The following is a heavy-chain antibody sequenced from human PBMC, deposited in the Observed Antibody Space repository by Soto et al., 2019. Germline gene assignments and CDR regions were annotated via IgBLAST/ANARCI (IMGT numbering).Heavy chain of an antibody. CDR1: GFTVSSND. D-gene: IGHD3-3*02. J-gene: IGHJ4*02. V-gene: IGHV3-53*01. CDR3: ASSHLSFYLDS. Sequence: EVHLVESGGGLIQPGGSLRLSCAASGFTVSSNDMNWVRQAPGKGLEWVSIIYSGGSTYYADSVRGRFSISRDNSKNTLYLQMNSLRAEDTAVYFWASSHLSFYLDSWGQGTLVTVSS. CDR2: IYSGGST.